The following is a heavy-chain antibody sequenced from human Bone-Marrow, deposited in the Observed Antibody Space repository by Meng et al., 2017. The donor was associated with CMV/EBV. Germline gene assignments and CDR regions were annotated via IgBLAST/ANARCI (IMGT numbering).Heavy chain of an antibody. V-gene: IGHV4-4*02. CDR1: GGPISSSNR. CDR3: ARRGNYYYYYGMDV. CDR2: ISHSGSN. Sequence: GSLRLYCAVSGGPISSSNRWSWVRQPPGKGLEWIGEISHSGSNNYNPSLKSRVTISVDTSKNQFSLKLSSVTAADTAVYYCARRGNYYYYYGMDVWGQGTTVTVSS. J-gene: IGHJ6*02. D-gene: IGHD3-16*01.